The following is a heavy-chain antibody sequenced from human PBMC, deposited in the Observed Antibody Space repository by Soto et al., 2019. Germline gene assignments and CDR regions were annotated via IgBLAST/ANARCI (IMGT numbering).Heavy chain of an antibody. V-gene: IGHV1-69*01. Sequence: QVQLVQSGAELKQPGSSVRVSCTGSGGTFTTKGITWVRHAPGQGLEWMGGIIPVLGTSNTAQKFQDRVTVTEDESTTTAYMELRSLRSEDTALYYCGTIFFKARYGDNDDGDNDYDYCYGLDACGPGTTVTVS. CDR2: IIPVLGTS. J-gene: IGHJ6*02. CDR1: GGTFTTKG. D-gene: IGHD5-12*01. CDR3: GTIFFKARYGDNDDGDNDYDYCYGLDA.